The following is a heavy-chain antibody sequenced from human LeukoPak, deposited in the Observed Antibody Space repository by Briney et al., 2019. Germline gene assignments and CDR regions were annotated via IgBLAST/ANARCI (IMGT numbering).Heavy chain of an antibody. J-gene: IGHJ5*02. CDR3: ARALGGPYYDILTGYYEDWFDP. Sequence: ASMKVSCKASGYTFTGYYLHLVRQAPGQGLEWMGWINPNSGGTNYAQNFQGRVTMTRDTSTSTVYMELSSLRSEDTAVYYCARALGGPYYDILTGYYEDWFDPWGQGTLVTVSS. CDR1: GYTFTGYY. V-gene: IGHV1-2*02. CDR2: INPNSGGT. D-gene: IGHD3-9*01.